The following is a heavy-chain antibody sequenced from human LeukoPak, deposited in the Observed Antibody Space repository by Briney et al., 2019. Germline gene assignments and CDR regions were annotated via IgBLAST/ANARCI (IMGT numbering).Heavy chain of an antibody. CDR2: IKHDGSEK. CDR1: GFTFSSYW. V-gene: IGHV3-7*01. CDR3: ARDPLTLYNYYMDV. D-gene: IGHD3-9*01. J-gene: IGHJ6*03. Sequence: GGSLRLSCAASGFTFSSYWMSWVRQVPGKGLEWVAKIKHDGSEKYYVASVKGRFTVSRDNAKNSLYLQMNSLRAEDTAVYYCARDPLTLYNYYMDVWGKGTTVTVSS.